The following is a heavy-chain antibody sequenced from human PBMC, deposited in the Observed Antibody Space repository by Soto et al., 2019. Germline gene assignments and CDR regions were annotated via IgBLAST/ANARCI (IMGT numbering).Heavy chain of an antibody. J-gene: IGHJ6*02. V-gene: IGHV1-2*04. D-gene: IGHD2-8*01. CDR1: GYSFTDYH. CDR3: ARGDSTDCSNGVCSFFYNHDMDV. CDR2: INPKSGGT. Sequence: ASVKVSCKASGYSFTDYHMHWVRQAPGQGLECLGGINPKSGGTSTAQKFQGWVTMTTDTSISTASMELTRLTSDDTAIYYCARGDSTDCSNGVCSFFYNHDMDVWGQGTTVTVS.